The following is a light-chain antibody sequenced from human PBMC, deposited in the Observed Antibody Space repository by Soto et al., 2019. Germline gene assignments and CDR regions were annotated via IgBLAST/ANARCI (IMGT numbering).Light chain of an antibody. CDR1: SSNIGSNT. CDR3: AAWDDSLNGPL. Sequence: QSVLTQPPSASGTPGQRVTISCSGSSSNIGSNTVNWYQQLRGTAPTLLIYSNNQRPSGVPDRFSGSKSGTSASLAVNGLQSGDEADYYCAAWDDSLNGPLFGGGTKLTVL. CDR2: SNN. V-gene: IGLV1-44*01. J-gene: IGLJ3*02.